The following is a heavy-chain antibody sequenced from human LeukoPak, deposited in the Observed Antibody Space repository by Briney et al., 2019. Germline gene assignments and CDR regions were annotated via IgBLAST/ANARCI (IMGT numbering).Heavy chain of an antibody. CDR1: GGTFSSYA. V-gene: IGHV1-69*13. J-gene: IGHJ6*03. CDR2: IIPIFGTA. CDR3: ARAPRESGPNYYYYYYMDV. Sequence: ASVKVSCKASGGTFSSYAISWVRQAPGQGLEWMGGIIPIFGTANYAQKFQGRVTITADESTSTAYMELSSLRSEDTAVYYCARAPRESGPNYYYYYYMDVWGKGTTVTVSS. D-gene: IGHD3-10*01.